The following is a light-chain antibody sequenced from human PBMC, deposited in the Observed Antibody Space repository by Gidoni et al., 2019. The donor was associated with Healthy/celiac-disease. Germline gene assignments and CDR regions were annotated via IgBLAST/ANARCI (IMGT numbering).Light chain of an antibody. Sequence: DIQMTQSPSSLSASVGDRVTITCRASQTIASYLNGYHQKPGKAPKLLIYAASNLQSGVPSRFSGSGSGTDFTLTISSLQPEDFATYYCQQSYSTPGTFGQGTKLEIK. J-gene: IGKJ2*02. CDR2: AAS. V-gene: IGKV1-39*01. CDR1: QTIASY. CDR3: QQSYSTPGT.